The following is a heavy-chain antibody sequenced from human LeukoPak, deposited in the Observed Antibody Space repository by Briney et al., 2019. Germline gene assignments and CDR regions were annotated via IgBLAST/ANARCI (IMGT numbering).Heavy chain of an antibody. CDR3: ATEIDVGAAFDY. CDR2: MNPNSGNT. Sequence: ASVKVSCKASGYTFTKYDINWVRQATGQGLEWMGWMNPNSGNTVYAQKFQGRVTMTRNPSTNTAYMELTSLRSDDTAVYYCATEIDVGAAFDYWGHGTLVTVSA. V-gene: IGHV1-8*01. CDR1: GYTFTKYD. D-gene: IGHD2-15*01. J-gene: IGHJ4*01.